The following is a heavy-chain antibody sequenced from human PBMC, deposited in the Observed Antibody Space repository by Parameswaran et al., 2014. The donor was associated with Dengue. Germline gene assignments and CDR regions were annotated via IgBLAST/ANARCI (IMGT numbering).Heavy chain of an antibody. CDR3: AKVEGGSGYYPEYFQH. V-gene: IGHV3-23*01. Sequence: RWIRQPPGKGLEWVSAISGSGGSTYYADSVKGRFTISRDNSKNTLYLQMNSLRAEDTAVYYCAKVEGGSGYYPEYFQHWGQGTLVTVSS. CDR2: ISGSGGST. D-gene: IGHD3-3*01. J-gene: IGHJ1*01.